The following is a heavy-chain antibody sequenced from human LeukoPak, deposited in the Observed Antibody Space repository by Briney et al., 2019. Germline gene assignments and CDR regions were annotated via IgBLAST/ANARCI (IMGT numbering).Heavy chain of an antibody. V-gene: IGHV4-38-2*02. CDR1: GYSISSGYY. CDR3: ARDLVVTARFDY. D-gene: IGHD2-21*02. J-gene: IGHJ4*02. Sequence: SETLSLTCTVSGYSISSGYYWGWIRQPPGKGLEWIGSIYHSGKNYYNPSLKSRVTISVDTSKNQFSLKLSSVTAADTAVYYCARDLVVTARFDYWGQGTLVTVSS. CDR2: IYHSGKN.